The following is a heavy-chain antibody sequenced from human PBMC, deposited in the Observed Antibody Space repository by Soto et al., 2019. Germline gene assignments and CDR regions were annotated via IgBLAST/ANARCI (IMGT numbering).Heavy chain of an antibody. CDR2: ISGSGGST. CDR3: AKAAVAGSLYYYYYGMDV. Sequence: GGSLRLSCAASGFTFSSYAMSWVRQAPGKGLEWVSAISGSGGSTYYADSVKGRFTISRDNSKNTLYLQMNSLRAEDTAVYYCAKAAVAGSLYYYYYGMDVWGQGTTVTVSS. V-gene: IGHV3-23*01. J-gene: IGHJ6*02. D-gene: IGHD6-19*01. CDR1: GFTFSSYA.